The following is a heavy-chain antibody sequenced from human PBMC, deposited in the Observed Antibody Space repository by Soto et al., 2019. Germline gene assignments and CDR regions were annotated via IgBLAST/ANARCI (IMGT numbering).Heavy chain of an antibody. CDR1: GITVSTNF. CDR3: ARFGYGTFDF. Sequence: EVQLVDSGGGLVQPGGSLRLSCAVTGITVSTNFLTWVRQAPGKGLEWVSDIYSGGSTFYADSVKGRFTISRDNSKNTVFLQMNNLRAEDTAVYFCARFGYGTFDFWGQGTMVTVSS. D-gene: IGHD5-18*01. V-gene: IGHV3-66*01. J-gene: IGHJ3*01. CDR2: IYSGGST.